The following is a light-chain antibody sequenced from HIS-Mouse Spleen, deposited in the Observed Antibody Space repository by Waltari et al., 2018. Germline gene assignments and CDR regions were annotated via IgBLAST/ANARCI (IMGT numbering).Light chain of an antibody. V-gene: IGLV2-23*01. CDR1: SSDVGSHNL. J-gene: IGLJ2*01. Sequence: QPALTQPASVSGSPGQSITTSCPGTSSDVGSHNLVSWYQQHPGKAPNPMIYEGSKRPSGVSNRFSGSKSGNTASLTISGLQAEDEADYYCCSYAGSSTVVFGGGTKLTVL. CDR3: CSYAGSSTVV. CDR2: EGS.